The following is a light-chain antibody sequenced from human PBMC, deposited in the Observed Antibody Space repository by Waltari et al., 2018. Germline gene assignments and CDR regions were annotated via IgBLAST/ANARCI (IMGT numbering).Light chain of an antibody. Sequence: EIVLTQSPGTLSLYPGERATLSCRSSASVSSSHLFWYQQKPGQAPRLLVYAESSRATGIPDRFSGSGSGTDFTLTISRLEPEDFAVYYCQQFGSSPFTFGGGTKVEIK. CDR3: QQFGSSPFT. J-gene: IGKJ4*01. CDR1: ASVSSSH. CDR2: AES. V-gene: IGKV3-20*01.